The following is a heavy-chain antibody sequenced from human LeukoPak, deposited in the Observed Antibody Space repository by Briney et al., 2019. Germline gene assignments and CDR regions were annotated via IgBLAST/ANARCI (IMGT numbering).Heavy chain of an antibody. CDR2: FYYSGST. V-gene: IGHV4-59*08. CDR3: ASGTQWLAFDY. D-gene: IGHD6-19*01. J-gene: IGHJ4*02. Sequence: SETLSLTCTVSGGSISSYYWAWIRQPPGKGLEWIGSFYYSGSTTYNPSLQSRVTISVDMSKSQASLRLGSVAAADTAVYYCASGTQWLAFDYWGQGNLVTVSS. CDR1: GGSISSYY.